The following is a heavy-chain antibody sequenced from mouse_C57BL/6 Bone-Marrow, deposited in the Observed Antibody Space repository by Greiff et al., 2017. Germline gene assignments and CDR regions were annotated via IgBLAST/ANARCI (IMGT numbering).Heavy chain of an antibody. D-gene: IGHD2-12*01. CDR2: ISDGGSYT. J-gene: IGHJ2*01. CDR1: GFTFSSYA. V-gene: IGHV5-4*03. Sequence: DVKLVESGGGLVKPGGSLKLSCAASGFTFSSYAMSWVRQTPEKRLEWVATISDGGSYTYYPDNVKGRFTISRDNAKNNLYLQMSHLKSEDTAMYYCARVTIVRFDYWGQGTTLTVSS. CDR3: ARVTIVRFDY.